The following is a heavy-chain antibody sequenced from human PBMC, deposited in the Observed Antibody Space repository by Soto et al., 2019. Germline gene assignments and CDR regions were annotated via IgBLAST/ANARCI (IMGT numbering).Heavy chain of an antibody. CDR1: GLTFSSSW. CDR2: IKEDGSEE. J-gene: IGHJ4*02. Sequence: EVQLVESGGGLVQPGGSLRLSCAASGLTFSSSWMSWARQAPGKGLQWVANIKEDGSEEYYLDSVKGRFTISRDNAKNSLYLPMNSLTAEVTAVYYCARDLGYQTVDFWGQGTLVTVSS. CDR3: ARDLGYQTVDF. V-gene: IGHV3-7*01. D-gene: IGHD6-25*01.